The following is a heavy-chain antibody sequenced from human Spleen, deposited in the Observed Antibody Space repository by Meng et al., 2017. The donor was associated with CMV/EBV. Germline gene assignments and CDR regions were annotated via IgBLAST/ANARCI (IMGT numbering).Heavy chain of an antibody. V-gene: IGHV1-18*04. J-gene: IGHJ4*02. Sequence: ASVKVSCEASGYTFINFGISWVRQAPGQGLEWMGWISAHTGKTKYAQKVQGRVTMTTDTSTRTAYLELRSLRSDDTAVYYCARDRHYDTSPPSDFDYWGQGTLVTVSS. CDR2: ISAHTGKT. D-gene: IGHD3-22*01. CDR3: ARDRHYDTSPPSDFDY. CDR1: GYTFINFG.